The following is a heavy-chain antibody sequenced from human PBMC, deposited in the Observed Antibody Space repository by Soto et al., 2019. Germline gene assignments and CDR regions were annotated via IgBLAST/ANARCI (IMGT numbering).Heavy chain of an antibody. V-gene: IGHV4-30-2*01. CDR3: ARTTYYDFWSGPNWFDP. CDR2: IYHSGST. J-gene: IGHJ5*02. Sequence: PSETLSLTCAVSGGSISSGGYSWSWIRQPPGEGLEWIGYIYHSGSTYYNPSLKSRVTISVDRSKNQFSLKLSSVTAADTAVYYCARTTYYDFWSGPNWFDPWGQGTLVTVSS. D-gene: IGHD3-3*01. CDR1: GGSISSGGYS.